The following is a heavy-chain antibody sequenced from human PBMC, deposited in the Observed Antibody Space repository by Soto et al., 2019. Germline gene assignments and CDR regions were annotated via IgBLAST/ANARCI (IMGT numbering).Heavy chain of an antibody. V-gene: IGHV4-61*01. J-gene: IGHJ6*02. CDR3: TTEVAARRRYYYYGMDV. Sequence: SETXSLTCTVSGGSISSSSYYWSWIRQPPGKGLEWIGYIYYSGSSGSTNYNPSLRSRVTISVDTSKNQFSLKLSSVTAADTAVYYCTTEVAARRRYYYYGMDVWGQGTTVTVSS. D-gene: IGHD6-6*01. CDR1: GGSISSSSYY. CDR2: IYYSGSSGST.